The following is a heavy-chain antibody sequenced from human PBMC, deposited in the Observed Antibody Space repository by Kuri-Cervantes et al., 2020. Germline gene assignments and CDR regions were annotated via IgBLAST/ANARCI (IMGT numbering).Heavy chain of an antibody. Sequence: GESLKISCAASGFTFSSYAMHWVRQAPGKGLEWVAVISYDGSNKYYADSVKGRFTISRDNSKNTLYLQMNSLRAEDTAVYYCARAAGSYYYDSSGYYRVAVPPCGYWGQGTLVTVSS. V-gene: IGHV3-30-3*01. CDR3: ARAAGSYYYDSSGYYRVAVPPCGY. D-gene: IGHD3-22*01. CDR1: GFTFSSYA. J-gene: IGHJ4*02. CDR2: ISYDGSNK.